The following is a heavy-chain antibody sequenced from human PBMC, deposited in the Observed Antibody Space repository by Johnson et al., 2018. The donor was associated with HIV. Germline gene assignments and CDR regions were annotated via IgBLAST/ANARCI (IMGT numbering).Heavy chain of an antibody. CDR3: ARAGDYDAFGS. CDR2: IYSGGST. J-gene: IGHJ3*02. Sequence: VQLVESGGGVVQPGRSLRLSCAASGFTVSSNYMSWVRQAPGKGLEWVSVIYSGGSTYYADSVKGRFTISRDNSKNKLYLQMNSLRAEDTAVYYCARAGDYDAFGSWGQATMFTVSS. V-gene: IGHV3-66*01. CDR1: GFTVSSNY. D-gene: IGHD3-16*01.